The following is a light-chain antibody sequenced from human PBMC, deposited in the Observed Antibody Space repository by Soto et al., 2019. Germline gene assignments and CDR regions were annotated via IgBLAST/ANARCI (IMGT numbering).Light chain of an antibody. CDR1: QSISSW. J-gene: IGKJ1*01. CDR2: DAS. V-gene: IGKV1-5*01. CDR3: QQYNSQT. Sequence: IQMTQSPSTLSASVGDRVTITCRASQSISSWLAWYQQKPGKAPKLLIYDASSLESGVPSRFSGSGSGTEFTLTISSLQPDDLATYYCQQYNSQTFGQGTKVDIK.